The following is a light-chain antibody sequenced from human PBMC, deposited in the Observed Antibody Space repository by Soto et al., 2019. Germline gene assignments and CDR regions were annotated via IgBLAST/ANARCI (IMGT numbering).Light chain of an antibody. CDR1: QSVSATY. CDR3: QHYVTSPLT. CDR2: AAS. J-gene: IGKJ4*01. Sequence: EVVLTQSPGTLSLSPGERATLSCRASQSVSATYLAWYQQKPGQAPRLLIYAASSRATGVPDRFSGSGSGTDFTLTISRLEPEDFAVYYCQHYVTSPLTFGGGTKVEIK. V-gene: IGKV3-20*01.